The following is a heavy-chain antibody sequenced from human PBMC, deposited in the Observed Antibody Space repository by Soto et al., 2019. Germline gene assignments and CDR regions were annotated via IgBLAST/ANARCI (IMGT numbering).Heavy chain of an antibody. V-gene: IGHV4-59*01. CDR2: VYYSGST. Sequence: LSLTCTVSGGSFNHYYWSWIRQPPGKGLEWIGCVYYSGSTNYNPSLKSRVTISIDTSKNQFSLKPSSVTAADTAVYYCTREQTSTVVTQWGQGTLVTVSS. CDR3: TREQTSTVVTQ. J-gene: IGHJ4*02. D-gene: IGHD2-15*01. CDR1: GGSFNHYY.